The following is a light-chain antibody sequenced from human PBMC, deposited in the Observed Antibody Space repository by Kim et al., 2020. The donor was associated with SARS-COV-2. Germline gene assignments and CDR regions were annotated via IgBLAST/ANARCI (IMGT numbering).Light chain of an antibody. CDR2: AAS. Sequence: TLSWSPGERATPSCRASQSVSSNYLSWYQQKPGQAPRLLIYAASKRASGIPDRFSGGGSGTDFTLIISGLEPEDFAVYFCQQYQTFGQGTKVDIK. CDR1: QSVSSNY. CDR3: QQYQT. J-gene: IGKJ1*01. V-gene: IGKV3-20*01.